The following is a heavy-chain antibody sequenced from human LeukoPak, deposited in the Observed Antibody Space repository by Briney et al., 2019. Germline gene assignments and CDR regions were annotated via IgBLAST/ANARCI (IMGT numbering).Heavy chain of an antibody. D-gene: IGHD6-19*01. CDR1: GFTFSSYS. J-gene: IGHJ4*02. Sequence: GGSLRLSCAASGFTFSSYSMNWVRQAPGKGLEWVSSISSSSSYIYYADSVKGRFTISRDNAKNSLYLQMDSLRVEDTAVYYCARGHSGWYQGYWGQGTLVTVSS. CDR3: ARGHSGWYQGY. V-gene: IGHV3-21*01. CDR2: ISSSSSYI.